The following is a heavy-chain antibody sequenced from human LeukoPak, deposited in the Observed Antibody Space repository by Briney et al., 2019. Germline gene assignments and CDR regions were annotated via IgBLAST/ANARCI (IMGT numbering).Heavy chain of an antibody. CDR3: ARPYSSDWYFDY. J-gene: IGHJ4*02. D-gene: IGHD6-13*01. V-gene: IGHV4-39*01. Sequence: PSETLSLTCTVSGGSLSSNYAWAWIRQSPGKGLECLGYIYESVKTYYNPSLRSRVAMSVDTSKNQFSLTLRSVTATDTAVYYCARPYSSDWYFDYWGQGILVTVSS. CDR2: IYESVKT. CDR1: GGSLSSNYA.